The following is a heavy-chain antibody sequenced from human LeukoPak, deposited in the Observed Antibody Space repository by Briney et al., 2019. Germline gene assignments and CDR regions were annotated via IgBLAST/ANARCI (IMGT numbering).Heavy chain of an antibody. CDR1: GYTFTSYA. V-gene: IGHV7-4-1*02. CDR3: ARVLGYCSSTSCPAVGYYYYYMDV. CDR2: INTNTGNP. J-gene: IGHJ6*03. Sequence: GASVKVSCKASGYTFTSYAMNWVRQAPGQGLEWMGWINTNTGNPTYAQGFTGRFVFSLDTSVSTAYLQISSLKAEDTAVYYCARVLGYCSSTSCPAVGYYYYYMDVWGKGTTVTVSS. D-gene: IGHD2-2*03.